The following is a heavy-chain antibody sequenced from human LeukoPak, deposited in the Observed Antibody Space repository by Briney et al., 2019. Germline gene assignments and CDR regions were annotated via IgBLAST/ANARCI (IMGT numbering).Heavy chain of an antibody. CDR1: GGSVSSVSSY. CDR2: IYTSGIT. V-gene: IGHV4-61*02. J-gene: IGHJ5*02. Sequence: SETLSLTCTVSGGSVSSVSSYWSWVRQPAGKGLEWIGRIYTSGITDYNPSLKSRVTISLDTSKNQFSLKLSSVTAADTAVYYCARGSRRQNQFGPQVAGRTRGWFDPWGQGTLVTVSS. CDR3: ARGSRRQNQFGPQVAGRTRGWFDP. D-gene: IGHD6-19*01.